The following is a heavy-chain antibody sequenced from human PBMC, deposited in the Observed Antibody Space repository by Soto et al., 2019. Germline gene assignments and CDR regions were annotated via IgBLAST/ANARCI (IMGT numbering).Heavy chain of an antibody. CDR1: CGSISSGDYY. V-gene: IGHV4-30-4*01. Sequence: SETLSLTCTVSCGSISSGDYYWSWIRQPPGKGLEWIGYIYYSGSTYYNPSLKSRVTISVDTSKNQFSLKLSSVTAADTAVYYCARASYGSGSNYWGQGTLVTVSS. D-gene: IGHD3-10*01. J-gene: IGHJ4*02. CDR2: IYYSGST. CDR3: ARASYGSGSNY.